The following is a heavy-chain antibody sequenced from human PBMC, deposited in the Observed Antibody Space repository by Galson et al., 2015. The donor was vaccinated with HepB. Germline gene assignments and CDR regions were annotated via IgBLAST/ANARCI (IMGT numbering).Heavy chain of an antibody. CDR2: INTNTGNP. D-gene: IGHD4-17*01. J-gene: IGHJ4*02. V-gene: IGHV7-4-1*02. CDR1: GYTFTSYA. CDR3: ARGSSTPYDYGDYEPDNYYFDY. Sequence: SVKVSCKASGYTFTSYAMNWVRQAPGQGLEWMGWINTNTGNPTYAQGFTGRFVFSLDTSVGTAYLQISSLKAEDTAVYYCARGSSTPYDYGDYEPDNYYFDYWGQGTLVTVSS.